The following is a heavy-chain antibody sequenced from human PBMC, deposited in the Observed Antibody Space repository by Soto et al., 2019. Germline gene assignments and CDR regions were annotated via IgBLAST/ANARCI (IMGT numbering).Heavy chain of an antibody. CDR1: GFTFSSYA. D-gene: IGHD3-3*01. V-gene: IGHV3-30-3*01. CDR3: ARDPSISIPWTEGYYGMDV. CDR2: ISYDGSNK. Sequence: PGGSLRLSCAASGFTFSSYAMHWVRQAPGKGLEWVAVISYDGSNKYYADSVKGRFTISRDNSKNTLYLQMNSLRAEDTAVYYCARDPSISIPWTEGYYGMDVWGQGTTVTVSS. J-gene: IGHJ6*02.